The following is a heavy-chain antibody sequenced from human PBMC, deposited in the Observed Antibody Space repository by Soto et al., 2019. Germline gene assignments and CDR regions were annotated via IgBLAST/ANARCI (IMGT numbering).Heavy chain of an antibody. J-gene: IGHJ6*03. V-gene: IGHV3-33*01. D-gene: IGHD6-6*01. CDR2: IWYDGSNK. CDR1: GFTFSSYG. CDR3: XXXAAEQLGLNYYYYYMDV. Sequence: GGSLRLSCAASGFTFSSYGMHWVRQAPGKGLEWVAVIWYDGSNKYYADSVKGRFTISRDNSKNTLYLQMNSLRAEDTAVYYXXXXAAEQLGLNYYYYYMDVWGKGTTVTVSS.